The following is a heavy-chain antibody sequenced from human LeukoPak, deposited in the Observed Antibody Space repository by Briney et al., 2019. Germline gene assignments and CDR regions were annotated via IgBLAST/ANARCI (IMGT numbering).Heavy chain of an antibody. CDR3: ASFFSVRGVTYFDY. Sequence: PSETLSLTCTVSGGSISSYYWSWIRQPAGKGLEWIGRIYTSGSTNYNPSLKSRVTTSLDTSKNQFSLKLSSVTAADTAVYYCASFFSVRGVTYFDYWGQGTLVTVSS. CDR2: IYTSGST. CDR1: GGSISSYY. J-gene: IGHJ4*02. V-gene: IGHV4-4*07. D-gene: IGHD3-10*01.